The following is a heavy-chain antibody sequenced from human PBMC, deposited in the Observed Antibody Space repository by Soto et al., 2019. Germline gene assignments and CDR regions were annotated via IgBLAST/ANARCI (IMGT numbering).Heavy chain of an antibody. D-gene: IGHD5-12*01. CDR3: ARLNIVAAYFDY. CDR2: IIPILGIA. V-gene: IGHV1-69*02. CDR1: GGTFSSYT. Sequence: SVKVSCKASGGTFSSYTISWVRQAPGQGLEWMGRIIPILGIANYAQKFQGRVTITADKSTSTAYMELSGLRSEDTAVYYCARLNIVAAYFDYWGQGTLVTVSS. J-gene: IGHJ4*02.